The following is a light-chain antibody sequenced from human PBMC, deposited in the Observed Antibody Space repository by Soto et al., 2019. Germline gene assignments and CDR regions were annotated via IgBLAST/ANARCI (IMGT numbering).Light chain of an antibody. CDR2: LGS. V-gene: IGKV2-28*01. CDR1: QSLLHSNGYNY. Sequence: DIVMTQSPLSLPVTPGEPASISCRSSQSLLHSNGYNYLDWYLQKPGQSPQLLIYLGSNRASGVPDRFSGSGSGTDSTLKISRVEAEDVAVYYCMQALQAPTFGQGTKLEIK. CDR3: MQALQAPT. J-gene: IGKJ2*01.